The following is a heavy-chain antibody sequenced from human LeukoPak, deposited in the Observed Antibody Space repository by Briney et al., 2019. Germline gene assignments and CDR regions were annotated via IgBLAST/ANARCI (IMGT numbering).Heavy chain of an antibody. CDR2: ISGSGGST. CDR3: ARSTLWFGEAEDY. J-gene: IGHJ4*02. D-gene: IGHD3-10*01. V-gene: IGHV3-23*01. Sequence: GGSLRLSCVASGFTFSSYAMTWVRQAPGKGLEWVSAISGSGGSTYYADSVKGRFTISRDNSKNTLYLQMNSLRAEDTAVYYCARSTLWFGEAEDYWGQGTLVTVSS. CDR1: GFTFSSYA.